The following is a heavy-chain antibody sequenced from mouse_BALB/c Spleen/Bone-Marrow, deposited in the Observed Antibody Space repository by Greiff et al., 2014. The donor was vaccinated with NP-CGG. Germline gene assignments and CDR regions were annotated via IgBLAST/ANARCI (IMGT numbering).Heavy chain of an antibody. D-gene: IGHD2-1*01. J-gene: IGHJ1*01. CDR2: IWGGGST. CDR3: AKQYGNYDWYFDV. CDR1: GFSLNDYG. Sequence: QVQLQQSGPGLVAPSQSLSITCTVSGFSLNDYGLSWIRQPPGKGLEWLGVIWGGGSTYYNSALKSRLSISKDNSKSQVFLKMNSLQTDDTAMYYCAKQYGNYDWYFDVWGAGTTVTVSS. V-gene: IGHV2-6-5*01.